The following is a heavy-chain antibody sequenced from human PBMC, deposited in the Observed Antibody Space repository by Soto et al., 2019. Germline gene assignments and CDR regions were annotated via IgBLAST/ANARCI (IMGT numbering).Heavy chain of an antibody. D-gene: IGHD2-8*01. Sequence: PGESLKISCETSGYDFTRNWIGWVRQRPGKGLEWVGLVYPRGSDTRYSPSFRGHVSMSADESVRTAYLQWTSLEASDTAIYYCARQFCTTTDCSMYFDNWGRGTPVTVSS. CDR1: GYDFTRNW. CDR2: VYPRGSDT. CDR3: ARQFCTTTDCSMYFDN. V-gene: IGHV5-51*01. J-gene: IGHJ4*02.